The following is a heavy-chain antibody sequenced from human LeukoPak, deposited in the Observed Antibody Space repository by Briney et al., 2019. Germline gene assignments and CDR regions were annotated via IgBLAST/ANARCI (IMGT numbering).Heavy chain of an antibody. D-gene: IGHD3-10*01. CDR3: AKALSRVRGFIDCQYYYAMDV. CDR1: GFTFSSYS. CDR2: IDCTGVNT. J-gene: IGHJ6*02. Sequence: PGGSLRLSCAASGFTFSSYSMNWVRQAPGKGLEWVSFIDCTGVNTEYADSVQGRFTVSRDTSKDTVYLEMNSLRAEDTAVYYCAKALSRVRGFIDCQYYYAMDVWGQGTTVTVSS. V-gene: IGHV3-23*01.